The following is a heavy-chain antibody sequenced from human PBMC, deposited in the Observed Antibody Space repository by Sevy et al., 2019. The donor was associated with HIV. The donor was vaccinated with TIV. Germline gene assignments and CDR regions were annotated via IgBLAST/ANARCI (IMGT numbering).Heavy chain of an antibody. D-gene: IGHD3-9*01. CDR2: ISAYNGNT. Sequence: ASVKVSCKASGYTFISYGISWVRQAPGQGLEWMGWISAYNGNTNYAQKLQGRVTMTTDTSTSTAYMELRSLRSDDTAVYYCARGPHFEWNQDYYGMDVWGQGTTVTVSS. CDR1: GYTFISYG. CDR3: ARGPHFEWNQDYYGMDV. V-gene: IGHV1-18*01. J-gene: IGHJ6*02.